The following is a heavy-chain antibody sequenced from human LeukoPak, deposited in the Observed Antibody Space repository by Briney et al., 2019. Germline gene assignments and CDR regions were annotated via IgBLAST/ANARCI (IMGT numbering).Heavy chain of an antibody. J-gene: IGHJ4*02. Sequence: GRSLRLSCAASGFIFSTYWMSWVRQAPGKGLEWVANIKQDGSDKYYLDSVKGRFTISRDNAKNSLYLQMNSLRAEDTALYYCARDAGGFGELVYWGQGTLVTVSS. CDR2: IKQDGSDK. CDR3: ARDAGGFGELVY. V-gene: IGHV3-7*01. CDR1: GFIFSTYW. D-gene: IGHD3-10*01.